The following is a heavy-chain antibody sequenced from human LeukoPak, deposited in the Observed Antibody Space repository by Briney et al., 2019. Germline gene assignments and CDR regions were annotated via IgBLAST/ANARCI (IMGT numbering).Heavy chain of an antibody. D-gene: IGHD2/OR15-2a*01. V-gene: IGHV3-30-3*01. CDR3: ARDLGTKYSSDY. CDR2: VSWNADTT. CDR1: GFTFNTYA. J-gene: IGHJ4*02. Sequence: PGRSLRLSCAASGFTFNTYAIHWARQAPGKGLEWVAFVSWNADTTYYADSVKGRFTISRDDSKNTVYLQMNSLKAEDTALYYCARDLGTKYSSDYWGQGTLVAVSS.